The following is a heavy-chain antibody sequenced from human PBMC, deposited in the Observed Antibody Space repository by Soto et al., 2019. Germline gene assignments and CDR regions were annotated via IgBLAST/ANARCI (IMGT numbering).Heavy chain of an antibody. D-gene: IGHD1-20*01. J-gene: IGHJ4*02. Sequence: PSEPLSLTRAVSGGSISGSYYYWGWLRQCPGKGPEWIGRVFYTGFTSYDTSLASPVPVSVDTSKNQFSLKVSGVSAADTAVYYCATSQKGYNWNYFDHWGQGALVTVS. V-gene: IGHV4-39*01. CDR3: ATSQKGYNWNYFDH. CDR1: GGSISGSYYY. CDR2: VFYTGFT.